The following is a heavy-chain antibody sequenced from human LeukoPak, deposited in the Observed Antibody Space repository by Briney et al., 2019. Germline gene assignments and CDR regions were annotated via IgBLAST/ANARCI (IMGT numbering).Heavy chain of an antibody. J-gene: IGHJ4*02. CDR1: GFTFSSYS. CDR3: ARDAAWSPFY. CDR2: VASDGSFK. D-gene: IGHD2-8*02. V-gene: IGHV3-30*04. Sequence: GSLRLSCAASGFTFSSYSFHWVRQAPGKGLEWVAHVASDGSFKWYADSVRGRFTISRDDSKHMLFLQMNSLRADDTGVYYCARDAAWSPFYWGQGTLVTVSS.